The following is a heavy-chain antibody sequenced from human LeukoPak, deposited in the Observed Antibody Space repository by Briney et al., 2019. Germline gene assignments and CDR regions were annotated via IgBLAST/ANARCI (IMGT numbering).Heavy chain of an antibody. CDR1: GFTFDDYG. V-gene: IGHV3-66*02. CDR3: ARARLDYNNYFDY. J-gene: IGHJ4*02. D-gene: IGHD4-11*01. CDR2: IYIGGST. Sequence: PGGSLRLSCAASGFTFDDYGMSWVRQAPGKGLEWVSVIYIGGSTHYADSVEGRFTISRDNSKNTLYLQMNSLRAEDTAVYYCARARLDYNNYFDYWGQGTLVTVSS.